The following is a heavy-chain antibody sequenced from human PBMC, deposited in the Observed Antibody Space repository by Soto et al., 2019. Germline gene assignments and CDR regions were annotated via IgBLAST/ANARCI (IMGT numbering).Heavy chain of an antibody. J-gene: IGHJ6*03. V-gene: IGHV4-59*08. D-gene: IGHD2-2*01. CDR3: ARRIVVVPAAQTYYYYYMDV. CDR2: IYYSGST. Sequence: SETLSLTCTVSGGSISSYYWSWIRQPPGKGLEWIGYIYYSGSTNYNPSLKSRVTISVDTSKNQFSLKLSSVTAADTAVYYCARRIVVVPAAQTYYYYYMDVWGKGTTVTVSS. CDR1: GGSISSYY.